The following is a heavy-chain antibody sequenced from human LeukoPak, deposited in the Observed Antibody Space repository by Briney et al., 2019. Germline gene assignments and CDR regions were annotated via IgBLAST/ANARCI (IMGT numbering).Heavy chain of an antibody. V-gene: IGHV1-18*01. Sequence: ASVKVSCKASGYTFTSYGISWVRQAPGQGLEWMGWISAYNGNTNYAQKPQGRVTMTTDTSTSTAYMELRSLRSDDTAVYYCARKGAYYYGSGSSTHFDYWGQGTLVTVSS. CDR2: ISAYNGNT. CDR1: GYTFTSYG. J-gene: IGHJ4*02. D-gene: IGHD3-10*01. CDR3: ARKGAYYYGSGSSTHFDY.